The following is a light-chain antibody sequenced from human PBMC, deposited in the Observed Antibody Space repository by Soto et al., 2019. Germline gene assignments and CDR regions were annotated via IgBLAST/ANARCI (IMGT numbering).Light chain of an antibody. CDR2: GNS. CDR3: QSYDSSLIGDNYV. Sequence: QSVLTQPPSVSGAPGQRVTISCTGSSSNIGAGYDVHWYQQLPGTAPKLLIYGNSNRPSGVPDRFSGSKSGTSASLAITGLQAEDEADYYCQSYDSSLIGDNYVFGTGTKVTVL. CDR1: SSNIGAGYD. V-gene: IGLV1-40*01. J-gene: IGLJ1*01.